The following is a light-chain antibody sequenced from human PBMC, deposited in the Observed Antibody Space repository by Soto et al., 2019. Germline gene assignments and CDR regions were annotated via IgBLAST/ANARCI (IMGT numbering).Light chain of an antibody. CDR2: KAS. Sequence: DIQMTQSPSTLSASVGDRVTITCRASQSISSWLAWYQQKPGKAPKLLIYKASSLESGVPSRFSGSGSGTEFTLTIYSLQPDDFATYYCQQYSSPSTFGQGTKVEIK. V-gene: IGKV1-5*03. J-gene: IGKJ1*01. CDR1: QSISSW. CDR3: QQYSSPST.